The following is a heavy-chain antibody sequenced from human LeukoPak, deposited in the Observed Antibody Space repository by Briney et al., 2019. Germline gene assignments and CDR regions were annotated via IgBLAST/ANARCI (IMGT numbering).Heavy chain of an antibody. CDR3: ATDYYDRSGDYTFDH. Sequence: HPGGSLRLSCAASGFAFRDYAMSWVRQAPGEGLEWVSVISGGGATAHYTDSVKGRFTISRDNYKNTVSLQMNSLRAEDTAVYYCATDYYDRSGDYTFDHWGQGTQVTVSS. CDR1: GFAFRDYA. CDR2: ISGGGATA. V-gene: IGHV3-23*01. D-gene: IGHD3-22*01. J-gene: IGHJ4*02.